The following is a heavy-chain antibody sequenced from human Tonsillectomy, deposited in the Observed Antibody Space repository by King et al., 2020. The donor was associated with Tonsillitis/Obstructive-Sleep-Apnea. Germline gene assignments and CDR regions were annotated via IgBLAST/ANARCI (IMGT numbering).Heavy chain of an antibody. CDR2: INPSGGST. CDR3: ARDAPLGESYMDV. V-gene: IGHV1-46*01. J-gene: IGHJ6*03. D-gene: IGHD3-10*01. Sequence: VQLVESGAEVKKPGASVKVSCKASGYTFTSYYMHWVRQAPGQGLEWMGIINPSGGSTSYAQKFQGRVTMTRDTSTSTVYMALSSLRSEDTAVYYCARDAPLGESYMDVWGIGTTVTVSS. CDR1: GYTFTSYY.